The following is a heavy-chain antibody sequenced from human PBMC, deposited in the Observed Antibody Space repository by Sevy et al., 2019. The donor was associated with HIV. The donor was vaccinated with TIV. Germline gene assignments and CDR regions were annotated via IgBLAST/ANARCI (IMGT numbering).Heavy chain of an antibody. CDR3: ASRIAAAGKNNPWHY. CDR1: GGSISSGDYY. J-gene: IGHJ4*02. V-gene: IGHV4-30-4*01. Sequence: SETLSLTCTVSGGSISSGDYYWSWIRQPPGKGLEWIGYIYYSGSTYYNPSLKSRVTISVDTSKNQFSLKLSAVTAAEQDVYYCASRIAAAGKNNPWHYWGQGTLVTLST. CDR2: IYYSGST. D-gene: IGHD6-13*01.